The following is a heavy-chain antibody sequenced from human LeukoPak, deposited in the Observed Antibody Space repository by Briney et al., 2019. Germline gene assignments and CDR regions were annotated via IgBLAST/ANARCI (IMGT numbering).Heavy chain of an antibody. V-gene: IGHV3-53*01. CDR3: ARIHDYGDYIDY. CDR2: IYSGGST. D-gene: IGHD4-17*01. J-gene: IGHJ4*02. Sequence: GGSLRLSCAASGFTFSGYTMNWVRQAPGKGLEWVSVIYSGGSTYYADSVKGRFTISRDNSKNTLYLQMNSLRAEDTAVYYCARIHDYGDYIDYWGQGTLVTVSS. CDR1: GFTFSGYT.